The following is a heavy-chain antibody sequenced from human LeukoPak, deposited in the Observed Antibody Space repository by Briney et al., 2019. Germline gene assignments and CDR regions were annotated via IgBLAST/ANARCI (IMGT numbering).Heavy chain of an antibody. Sequence: SETLSFTCTVSGGSISGHYWTWIRQFPGKGLGWIGYFYDSDTNYNPSLKSRVTISVDTSKSQVSLKLSSVTAADTAVYYCARVRLERFSRYYYMDVWGKGTTVTISS. D-gene: IGHD1-1*01. J-gene: IGHJ6*03. CDR2: FYDSDT. CDR1: GGSISGHY. CDR3: ARVRLERFSRYYYMDV. V-gene: IGHV4-59*11.